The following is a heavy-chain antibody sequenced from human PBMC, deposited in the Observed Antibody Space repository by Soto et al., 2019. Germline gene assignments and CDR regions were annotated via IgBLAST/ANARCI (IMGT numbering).Heavy chain of an antibody. CDR3: TSPGRGYDSDY. Sequence: GGSLRLSCAASGFTFNSYAMHWVRQASGKGLEWVGRIRSKANSYATAYAASVKGRFTISRDDSKNTAYLQMNSLKTEDTAVYYCTSPGRGYDSDYWGQGTLVTVSS. CDR1: GFTFNSYA. D-gene: IGHD5-12*01. CDR2: IRSKANSYAT. V-gene: IGHV3-73*01. J-gene: IGHJ4*02.